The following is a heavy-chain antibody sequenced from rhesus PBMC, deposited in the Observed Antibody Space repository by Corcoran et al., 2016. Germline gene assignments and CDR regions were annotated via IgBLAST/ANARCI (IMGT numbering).Heavy chain of an antibody. CDR2: IYGSGGGT. CDR1: GGSIRDDYY. D-gene: IGHD6-25*01. V-gene: IGHV4-106*01. Sequence: QVQLQESGPGLVKPSETLSLTCAVSGGSIRDDYYWSWIRHPPGKGLELIGYIYGSGGGTNYHPSCKNRVTISIDTSKNQFALKLRSVTAADTAVYYCVSGYSGSQRFDYWGQGVLVTVSS. CDR3: VSGYSGSQRFDY. J-gene: IGHJ4*01.